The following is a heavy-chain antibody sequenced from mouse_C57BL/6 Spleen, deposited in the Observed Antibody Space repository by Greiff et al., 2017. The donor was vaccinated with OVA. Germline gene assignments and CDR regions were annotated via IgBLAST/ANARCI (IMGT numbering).Heavy chain of an antibody. CDR3: ARSAYDYDAAYYAMDY. CDR2: IYPGDGDT. D-gene: IGHD2-4*01. J-gene: IGHJ4*01. CDR1: GYAFSSSW. V-gene: IGHV1-82*01. Sequence: QVQLKQSGPELVKPGASVKISCKASGYAFSSSWMNWVKQRPGKGLEWIGRIYPGDGDTNYNGKFKGKATLTADKSSSTAYMQLSSLTSEDSAVYFCARSAYDYDAAYYAMDYWGQGTSVTVSS.